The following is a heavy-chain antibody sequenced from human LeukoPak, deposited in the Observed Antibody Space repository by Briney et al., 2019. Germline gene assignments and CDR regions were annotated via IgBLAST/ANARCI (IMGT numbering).Heavy chain of an antibody. CDR2: IYSSGST. CDR1: GGSINSYY. Sequence: SETLSLTCTVSGGSINSYYWSWIRQHAGKGLEWIGRIYSSGSTNYNPSLKSRVSMSVDTSKNQFSLKLTSVTAADTAVYYCARGGKATVVTMWGQGILVTVSS. D-gene: IGHD4-23*01. CDR3: ARGGKATVVTM. J-gene: IGHJ4*02. V-gene: IGHV4-4*07.